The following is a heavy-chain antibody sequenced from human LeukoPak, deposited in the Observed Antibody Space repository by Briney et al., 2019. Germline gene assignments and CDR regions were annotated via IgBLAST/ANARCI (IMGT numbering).Heavy chain of an antibody. CDR3: ARSWYNGNYHGAFNM. J-gene: IGHJ3*02. CDR1: GDFTTNDTFS. Sequence: SQTLSLTCTLSGDFTTNDTFSWRWIRQPAGLQLEWIAGIYTTGTTNYNPSLRSRVTMSIDTSKNQFSLKLNSVTAADTAVYYCARSWYNGNYHGAFNMWDEGTMVTVTS. CDR2: IYTTGTT. V-gene: IGHV4-61*02. D-gene: IGHD1-26*01.